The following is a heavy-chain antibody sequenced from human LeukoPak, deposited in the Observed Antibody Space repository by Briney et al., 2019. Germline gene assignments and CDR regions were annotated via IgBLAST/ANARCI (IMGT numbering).Heavy chain of an antibody. D-gene: IGHD3-3*01. CDR1: GGSISSGGYY. V-gene: IGHV4-31*03. CDR3: ARAVYWDYDFWSGYSHTGYFDY. CDR2: IYYSGST. J-gene: IGHJ4*02. Sequence: PSETLSLTCTVSGGSISSGGYYWSWIRQHPGKGLEWIGYIYYSGSTYYNPSLKSRVTISVDTSKNQFSLKLSSVTAADTAVYYCARAVYWDYDFWSGYSHTGYFDYWGQGTLVTVSS.